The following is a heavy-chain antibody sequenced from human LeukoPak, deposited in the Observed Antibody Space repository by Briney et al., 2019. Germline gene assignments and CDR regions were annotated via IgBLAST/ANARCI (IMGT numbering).Heavy chain of an antibody. Sequence: ASVKVSCKASGYTFTSYAMHWVRQAPGQRLEWMGWINAGNGNTKYSQKFQGRVTITRDTSASTAYMELSSLRSEDTAVYYCASGILTGYPKYYYYGMDVWCKGTTVTVSS. CDR3: ASGILTGYPKYYYYGMDV. V-gene: IGHV1-3*01. CDR1: GYTFTSYA. J-gene: IGHJ6*04. CDR2: INAGNGNT. D-gene: IGHD3-9*01.